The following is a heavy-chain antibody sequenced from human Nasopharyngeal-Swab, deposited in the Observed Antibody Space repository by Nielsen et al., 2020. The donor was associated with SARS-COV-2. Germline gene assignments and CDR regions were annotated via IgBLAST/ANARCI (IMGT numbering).Heavy chain of an antibody. J-gene: IGHJ4*02. Sequence: GESLKISCAASGLTFSTSWMNWVRQAPGKGLEWVANINQDGSEKYYVDSVKGRFTISRDNAMNSLYLQMNSLRAEDTAVYYCATQGRVAQQLDYWGQGALVTVSS. CDR1: GLTFSTSW. CDR2: INQDGSEK. D-gene: IGHD6-13*01. V-gene: IGHV3-7*01. CDR3: ATQGRVAQQLDY.